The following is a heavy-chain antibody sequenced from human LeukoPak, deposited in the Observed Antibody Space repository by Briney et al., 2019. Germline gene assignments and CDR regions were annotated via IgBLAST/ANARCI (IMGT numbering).Heavy chain of an antibody. CDR1: GFPFSTHW. D-gene: IGHD3-10*01. CDR2: IKQDGSET. J-gene: IGHJ4*02. Sequence: GGSLRLSCAASGFPFSTHWMRWVRQSPGKRLEWVANIKQDGSETYYVDSVKGRFTISRDNSKNSLYLQMNSLRAEDTAVYYCARGYGSGSNDLDYWGQGTLVTVSS. CDR3: ARGYGSGSNDLDY. V-gene: IGHV3-7*01.